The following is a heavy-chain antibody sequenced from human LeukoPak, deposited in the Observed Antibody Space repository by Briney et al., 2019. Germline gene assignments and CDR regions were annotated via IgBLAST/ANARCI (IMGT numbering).Heavy chain of an antibody. CDR3: ARDARGYSYIDY. Sequence: SETLSLTCTVSGGSISSYYWSWIRQPPGKGLEWIAYIYYSGSTNYNPPLKSRVTISVDTSKNQFSLKLSSLTAADTAEYYCARDARGYSYIDYWRQGTLVTVSS. D-gene: IGHD5-18*01. CDR2: IYYSGST. CDR1: GGSISSYY. J-gene: IGHJ4*02. V-gene: IGHV4-59*13.